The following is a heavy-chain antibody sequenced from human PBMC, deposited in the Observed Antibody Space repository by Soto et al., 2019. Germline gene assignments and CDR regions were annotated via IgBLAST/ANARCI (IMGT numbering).Heavy chain of an antibody. Sequence: PGESLKISCKGSGYSFTSYWIGWVRQMPGKGLEWMGIIYPGNSDTRYSPSFQGQVTISADKSISTAYLQWSSLKASDTAMYYCVRQYVAVATIRLMSYGYWGQGTLVTVSS. V-gene: IGHV5-51*01. CDR1: GYSFTSYW. D-gene: IGHD2-21*01. CDR2: IYPGNSDT. CDR3: VRQYVAVATIRLMSYGY. J-gene: IGHJ4*02.